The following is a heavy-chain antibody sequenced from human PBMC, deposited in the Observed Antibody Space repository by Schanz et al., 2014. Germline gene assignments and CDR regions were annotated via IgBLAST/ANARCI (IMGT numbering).Heavy chain of an antibody. D-gene: IGHD2-15*01. J-gene: IGHJ4*02. CDR2: ISGTGGDDT. V-gene: IGHV3-23*01. CDR1: GFSFGTYA. Sequence: EVHLLESGGGLVQPGGSLRLSCAASGFSFGTYAMSWVRQAPGKGLLWVSSISGTGGDDTYYADSVKGRFTISRDNSKNTVHLQMNSLRAEDTAVYYCARLDPYCRSGTCSRAFDFWGQGTLVTVSS. CDR3: ARLDPYCRSGTCSRAFDF.